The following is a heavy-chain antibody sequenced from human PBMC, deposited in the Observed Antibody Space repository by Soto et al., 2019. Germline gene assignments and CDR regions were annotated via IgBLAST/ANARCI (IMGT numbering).Heavy chain of an antibody. CDR2: IDWSGDGT. D-gene: IGHD1-26*01. CDR3: AREKWRTFDY. CDR1: GFTFDDYG. V-gene: IGHV3-20*04. J-gene: IGHJ4*02. Sequence: EVQLVESGGGVVRPGGSLRLSCAASGFTFDDYGMTWVRQAPGKGLEWVAGIDWSGDGTNYADSVKGRFTISRDNAKNSLYLQMNSLRAEDTAFYYCAREKWRTFDYWGQGTLVTVSS.